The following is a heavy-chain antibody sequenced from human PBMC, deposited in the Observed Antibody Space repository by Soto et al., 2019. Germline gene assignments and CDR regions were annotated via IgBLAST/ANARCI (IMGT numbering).Heavy chain of an antibody. CDR3: ARDSQVYSPRYYFDY. J-gene: IGHJ4*02. CDR1: GFTFSSYA. V-gene: IGHV3-23*01. D-gene: IGHD5-18*01. Sequence: GGSLRLSCAASGFTFSSYAMTWVRQAPGKGLEWVSVISGSGGRTYYGESVKGRFTISRDNSKNTLYLQMNSLRAEDTAVYYCARDSQVYSPRYYFDYWGQGTLVTVSS. CDR2: ISGSGGRT.